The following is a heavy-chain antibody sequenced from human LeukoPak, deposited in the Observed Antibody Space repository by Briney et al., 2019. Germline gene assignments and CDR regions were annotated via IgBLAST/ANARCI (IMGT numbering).Heavy chain of an antibody. CDR3: ARDRSGYYHGLDY. CDR1: GFTFRDYY. Sequence: PGGSLRLSCAASGFTFRDYYMTWIRQAPGKGLEWVSYIGGSGPTIYYADSVEGRFTVSRDNAKNSLHLQMNSLRAEDTAVYYCARDRSGYYHGLDYWGQGILVTVSS. D-gene: IGHD3-22*01. J-gene: IGHJ4*02. CDR2: IGGSGPTI. V-gene: IGHV3-11*01.